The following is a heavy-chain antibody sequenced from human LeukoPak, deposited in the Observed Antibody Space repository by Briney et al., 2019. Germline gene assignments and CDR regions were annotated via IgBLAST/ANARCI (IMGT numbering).Heavy chain of an antibody. J-gene: IGHJ4*02. Sequence: GGSLRLSCSASGFNFNYFAMSWVRQAPGKRLEWVSTIGDSGSGGSYADSVRGRFTISRDNSKNMVYLQMHSLGVDDSAVYYCSRIKYGGNSGYHFDYWGQGTLVTVSS. V-gene: IGHV3-23*01. D-gene: IGHD4-23*01. CDR1: GFNFNYFA. CDR3: SRIKYGGNSGYHFDY. CDR2: IGDSGSGG.